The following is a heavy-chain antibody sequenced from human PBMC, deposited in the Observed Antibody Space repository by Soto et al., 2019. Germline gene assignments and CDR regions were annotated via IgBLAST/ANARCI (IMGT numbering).Heavy chain of an antibody. Sequence: EVQLLESGGGLVQPGGSLRLSCAASGLTFSSFAMNWVRQAPGKGLDWVSTISVSGAYTYYADSVKGRFTISRDNXXNTXYLQXNXLRADDTAMYYCATRXXXXXXXGTCNPFDFWGQGTLVTVSS. J-gene: IGHJ4*02. D-gene: IGHD1-26*01. CDR1: GLTFSSFA. CDR2: ISVSGAYT. V-gene: IGHV3-23*01. CDR3: ATRXXXXXXXGTCNPFDF.